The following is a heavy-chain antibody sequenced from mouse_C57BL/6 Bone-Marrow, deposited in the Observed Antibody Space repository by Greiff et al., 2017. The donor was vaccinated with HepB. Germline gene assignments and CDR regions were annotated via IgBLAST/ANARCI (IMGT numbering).Heavy chain of an antibody. CDR3: ASTRIYYCGSSLDY. V-gene: IGHV1-50*01. CDR2: IDPSDSYT. D-gene: IGHD1-1*01. Sequence: QVQLQQPGAELVKPGASVKLSCKASGYTFTSYWMQWVKQRPGQGLEWIGEIDPSDSYTNYNQKFKGKATLTVDTSSRTAYMQPSSLTSEDSAVYYCASTRIYYCGSSLDYWGQGTTLTVSS. J-gene: IGHJ2*01. CDR1: GYTFTSYW.